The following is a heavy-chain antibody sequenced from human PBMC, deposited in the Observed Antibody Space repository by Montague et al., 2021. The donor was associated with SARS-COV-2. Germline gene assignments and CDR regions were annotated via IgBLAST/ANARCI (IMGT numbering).Heavy chain of an antibody. Sequence: SLRLSCAASGFTFSGYAMSWVRQAPGKGLEWVSSVFASGSGTYYADSVKGRFTISRDNSKSTLFLQMNSLRAEDTAIYYCARNPAVTGMAATISWYFDLRGRGTLVTASS. CDR1: GFTFSGYA. D-gene: IGHD5-24*01. CDR2: VFASGSGT. V-gene: IGHV3-23*03. J-gene: IGHJ2*01. CDR3: ARNPAVTGMAATISWYFDL.